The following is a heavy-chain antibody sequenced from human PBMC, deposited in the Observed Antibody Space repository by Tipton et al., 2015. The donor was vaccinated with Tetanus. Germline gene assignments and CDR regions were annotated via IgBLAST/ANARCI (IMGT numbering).Heavy chain of an antibody. CDR2: ISGSSGDI. CDR3: AAALPGAPPPY. V-gene: IGHV3-11*01. D-gene: IGHD6-25*01. J-gene: IGHJ4*02. CDR1: GFILRDYY. Sequence: SLRLSCAASGFILRDYYMSWIRQAPGKGLEWVSYISGSSGDIYHAGSVKGRFTTSRDNAKWSLYLQLDNLRAEDTAVYYCAAALPGAPPPYWGQGTQVTVSS.